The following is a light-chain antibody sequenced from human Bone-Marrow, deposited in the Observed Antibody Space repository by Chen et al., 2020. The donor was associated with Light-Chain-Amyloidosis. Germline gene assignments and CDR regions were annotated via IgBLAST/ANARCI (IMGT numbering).Light chain of an antibody. CDR2: GVT. CDR1: SSDVGGDNH. CDR3: SSDTITNTLV. J-gene: IGLJ1*01. V-gene: IGLV2-14*01. Sequence: QSALTQPASVSGSPGQSITISCTGTSSDVGGDNHSSWYQHHPVKAPKLMIYGVTNRPSWVPDRFSGSKSDNPAALTISGLQTEDEAEYFCSSDTITNTLVFGSGTRVTVL.